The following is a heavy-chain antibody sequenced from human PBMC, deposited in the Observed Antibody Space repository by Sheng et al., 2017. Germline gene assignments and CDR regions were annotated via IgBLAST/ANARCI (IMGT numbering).Heavy chain of an antibody. D-gene: IGHD6-19*01. CDR2: ISGAGGST. J-gene: IGHJ4*02. Sequence: EMQLVESGGGLVQPGGTLRLSCAASGFTFSNYGMSWVRQAPGKGLEWVSGISGAGGSTYYADSVKGRFTISRDNSKNTLYLQMNSLRAEDTAVYYCAKLDGGSGWYGPDYWGQGTLVTVSS. CDR3: AKLDGGSGWYGPDY. CDR1: GFTFSNYG. V-gene: IGHV3-23*04.